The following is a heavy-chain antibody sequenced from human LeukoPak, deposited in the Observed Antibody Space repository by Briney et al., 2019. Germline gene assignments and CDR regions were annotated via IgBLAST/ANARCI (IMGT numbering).Heavy chain of an antibody. D-gene: IGHD2-21*01. CDR3: ARDDSAD. CDR1: GYTFTNFG. J-gene: IGHJ4*02. Sequence: ASVKVSFTASGYTFTNFGISGVRQAPGQGLEWMGWISGYNDNPNYAQKLQGRVTLTTDTSTSTAYMELRSLRYDDTAVYYCARDDSADWGEGTLVTVSS. V-gene: IGHV1-18*01. CDR2: ISGYNDNP.